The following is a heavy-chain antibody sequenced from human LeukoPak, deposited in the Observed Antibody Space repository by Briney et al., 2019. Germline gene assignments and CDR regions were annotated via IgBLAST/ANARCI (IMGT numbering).Heavy chain of an antibody. CDR2: IIPIFGTA. CDR3: AVGVVAATSASYYYYYGMDV. J-gene: IGHJ6*02. Sequence: SVKVSCKASGGTFSSYAISWVRQAPGHGLEWMGGIIPIFGTANYAQKFQGRVTITADESTSTAYMELSSLRSEDTAVYYCAVGVVAATSASYYYYYGMDVWGQGTTVTVSS. V-gene: IGHV1-69*13. CDR1: GGTFSSYA. D-gene: IGHD2-15*01.